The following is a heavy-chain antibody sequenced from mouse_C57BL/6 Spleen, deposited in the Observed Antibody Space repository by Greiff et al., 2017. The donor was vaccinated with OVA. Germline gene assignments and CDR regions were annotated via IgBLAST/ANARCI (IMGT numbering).Heavy chain of an antibody. Sequence: SGPELVKPGASVKISCKASGYAFSSSWMNWVKQRPGKGLEWIGRIYPGDGDTNYNGKFKGKATLTADKSSSTAYMQLSSLTSEDSAVYFCAPITTVVATKAMDYWGQGTSVTVSS. J-gene: IGHJ4*01. D-gene: IGHD1-1*01. CDR2: IYPGDGDT. CDR3: APITTVVATKAMDY. V-gene: IGHV1-82*01. CDR1: GYAFSSSW.